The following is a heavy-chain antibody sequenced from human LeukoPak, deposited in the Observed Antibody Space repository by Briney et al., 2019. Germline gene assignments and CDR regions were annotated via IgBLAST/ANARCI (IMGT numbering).Heavy chain of an antibody. CDR1: GYTFTSYD. Sequence: ASVKVSCKASGYTFTSYDINWVRQATGQGLEWMGWMNPNSGNTGYAQKFQGRVTMTRNTSISTAYMELSSLRSEDTAVYYCARDHRSSGWDRGPYYYGMDVWGQGTTVTVSS. CDR3: ARDHRSSGWDRGPYYYGMDV. CDR2: MNPNSGNT. J-gene: IGHJ6*02. D-gene: IGHD6-19*01. V-gene: IGHV1-8*01.